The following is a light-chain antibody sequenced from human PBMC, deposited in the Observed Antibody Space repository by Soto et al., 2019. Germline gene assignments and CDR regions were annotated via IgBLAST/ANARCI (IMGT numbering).Light chain of an antibody. J-gene: IGKJ4*02. CDR2: GTS. V-gene: IGKV3-11*01. CDR3: QQSSKWPLT. CDR1: HGVSSY. Sequence: EIVLTQSPATLSLSPGERATLSCRASHGVSSYLAWYQQKPGQAPRLLIYGTSNRATGIPARFSGSGSGTDFTLTISRLEPEYFVFYCRQQSSKWPLTFGGGTKVEIK.